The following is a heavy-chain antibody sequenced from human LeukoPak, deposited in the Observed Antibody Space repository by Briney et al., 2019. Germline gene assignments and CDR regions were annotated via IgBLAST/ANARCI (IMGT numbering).Heavy chain of an antibody. CDR2: ISWNSGSI. V-gene: IGHV3-9*01. J-gene: IGHJ4*02. CDR3: ARRLRRNYFDY. Sequence: GGSLRLSCAASGFTFDDYAMHWVRQAPGKGLEWVSGISWNSGSIGYADSVKGRFTISRDNAKNSLYLQMNSLRAEDTAVYYCARRLRRNYFDYWGQGTLVTVSS. D-gene: IGHD4-17*01. CDR1: GFTFDDYA.